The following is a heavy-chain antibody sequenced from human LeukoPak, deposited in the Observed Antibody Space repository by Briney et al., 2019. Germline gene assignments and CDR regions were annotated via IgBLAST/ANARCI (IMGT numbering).Heavy chain of an antibody. J-gene: IGHJ3*02. CDR3: ARDLGRAFDI. V-gene: IGHV4-59*11. CDR1: GGSINSHY. Sequence: SETLSLTCIVSGGSINSHYWSWIRQPPGKGLEWIGCIYYSGSTDYNPSLKSRVTISVDTSKNQFSLKLSSVTAADTAVYYCARDLGRAFDIWGQGTMVTVSS. CDR2: IYYSGST. D-gene: IGHD3-16*01.